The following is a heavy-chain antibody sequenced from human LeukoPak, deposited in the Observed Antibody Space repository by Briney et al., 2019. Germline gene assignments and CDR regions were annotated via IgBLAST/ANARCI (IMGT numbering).Heavy chain of an antibody. V-gene: IGHV4-34*01. CDR1: GGSFCGYY. CDR2: INHSGST. J-gene: IGHJ5*02. CDR3: ARDRSNNWSDP. D-gene: IGHD2-8*01. Sequence: SETLSLTCAVYGGSFCGYYWSWIRKPPGKGLEWIGEINHSGSTYYNPSLKSRVNISVDTYKNQFSLKQSAVTGHDPVVYYLARDRSNNWSDPWGERTLVTVSS.